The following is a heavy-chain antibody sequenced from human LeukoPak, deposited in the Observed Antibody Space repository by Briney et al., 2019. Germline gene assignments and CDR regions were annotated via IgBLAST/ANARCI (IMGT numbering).Heavy chain of an antibody. CDR1: GYTFTGYY. CDR2: ISPNSGGT. D-gene: IGHD3-22*01. Sequence: ASVKVSCKASGYTFTGYYMHWVRQAPGQGLEWMGWISPNSGGTNYAQKFQGRVTMTRDTSISTAYMELSRLRSDDTAVYYCARATYYYDSSGYSSWGQGTLVTVSS. CDR3: ARATYYYDSSGYSS. V-gene: IGHV1-2*02. J-gene: IGHJ4*02.